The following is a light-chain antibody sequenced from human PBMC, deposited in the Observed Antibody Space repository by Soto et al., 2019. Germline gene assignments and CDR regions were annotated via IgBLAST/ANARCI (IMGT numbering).Light chain of an antibody. CDR2: DVS. CDR3: SSYTSSSTWV. CDR1: SSDVGGYNY. Sequence: QSALTQPASVSGSPGQSIAISCTGTSSDVGGYNYVSWYQQHPGITPNLMIYDVSNRPSGVSNRFSGSKSGNTASLTISGLQAEDEADYYCSSYTSSSTWVFGGGTKLTVL. J-gene: IGLJ3*02. V-gene: IGLV2-14*01.